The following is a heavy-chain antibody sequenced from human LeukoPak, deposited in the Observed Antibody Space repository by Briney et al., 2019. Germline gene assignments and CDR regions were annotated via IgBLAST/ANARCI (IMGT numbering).Heavy chain of an antibody. Sequence: PGGSLRLSCAASGFTFSSYIMNWVRQAPGEGLEWVSSISSSSSYIYYADSVKGRFTISRDNAKNSLYLQMNSLRAEDTAVYYCAGGPEPSRYFQHWGQGTLVTVSS. D-gene: IGHD1-14*01. CDR3: AGGPEPSRYFQH. CDR2: ISSSSSYI. J-gene: IGHJ1*01. CDR1: GFTFSSYI. V-gene: IGHV3-21*01.